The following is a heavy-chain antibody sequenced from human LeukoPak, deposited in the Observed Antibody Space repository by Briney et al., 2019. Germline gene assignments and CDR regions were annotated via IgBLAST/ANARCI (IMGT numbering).Heavy chain of an antibody. CDR3: ARGLGELFDY. J-gene: IGHJ4*02. CDR2: IWYDGSNK. CDR1: GFTFSNYG. V-gene: IGHV3-33*01. D-gene: IGHD3-10*01. Sequence: GKSLRLSCAASGFTFSNYGMHWVRQAPGKGLEWVANIWYDGSNKYYEDSVKGRFTTSRDNSKNTVYLQMNSLRAEDTAVYYCARGLGELFDYWGQGTLVTVSS.